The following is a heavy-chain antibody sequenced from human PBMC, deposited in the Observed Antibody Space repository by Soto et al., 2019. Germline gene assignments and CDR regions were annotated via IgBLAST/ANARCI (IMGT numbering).Heavy chain of an antibody. D-gene: IGHD2-2*01. CDR1: GFTFSSYG. Sequence: PVGSLRLSCAASGFTFSSYGMHWVRQAPGKGLEWVAVIWYDGSNKYYADSVKGRFTISRDNSKNTLYLQMNSLRAEDTAVYYCARDAHCSSTSCTYYYYGMDVWGQGTTVTVSS. J-gene: IGHJ6*02. CDR2: IWYDGSNK. CDR3: ARDAHCSSTSCTYYYYGMDV. V-gene: IGHV3-33*01.